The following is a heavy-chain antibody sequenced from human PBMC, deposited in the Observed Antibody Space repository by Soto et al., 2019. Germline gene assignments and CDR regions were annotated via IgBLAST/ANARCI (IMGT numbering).Heavy chain of an antibody. CDR3: AREGGDKGRGDGAVDI. CDR2: IIPIFGTA. J-gene: IGHJ3*02. Sequence: QVQLVQSGAEVKKPGSSVNVSCKASGGTFSSSAISWLRQAPGQGLDWMGGIIPIFGTANYAEKCQGRVTITADKSTSTAYMELSRLRSEDTAVYYCAREGGDKGRGDGAVDIWGQGTMVTVSS. CDR1: GGTFSSSA. V-gene: IGHV1-69*06. D-gene: IGHD3-10*01.